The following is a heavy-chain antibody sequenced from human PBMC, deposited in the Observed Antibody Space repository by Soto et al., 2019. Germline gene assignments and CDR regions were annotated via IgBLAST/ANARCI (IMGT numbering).Heavy chain of an antibody. J-gene: IGHJ4*02. CDR3: AKDLGTYCGGDCYYHSAY. Sequence: ASVKVSCKASGYTFTSYGISWVRQAPGQGLEWMGWISAYNGNTNYAQKLQGRVTMTTDTSTSTAYMELRSLRSDDTAVYYCAKDLGTYCGGDCYYHSAYWGQGTLVTGSS. D-gene: IGHD2-21*01. V-gene: IGHV1-18*01. CDR1: GYTFTSYG. CDR2: ISAYNGNT.